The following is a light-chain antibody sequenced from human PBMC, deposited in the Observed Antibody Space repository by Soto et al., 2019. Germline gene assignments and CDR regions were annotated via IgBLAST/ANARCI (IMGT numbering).Light chain of an antibody. CDR3: GTWDHIFNGVV. Sequence: QSVLTQPPSVSAAPGQKVTISCSGSNSDIGSNYVSWYQQVPGTAPKLLIFDNDKRPSGIPDRVSGSKSGTSATLVITGLQTGDEADYYCGTWDHIFNGVVFGGGTKLTVL. CDR2: DND. J-gene: IGLJ2*01. V-gene: IGLV1-51*01. CDR1: NSDIGSNY.